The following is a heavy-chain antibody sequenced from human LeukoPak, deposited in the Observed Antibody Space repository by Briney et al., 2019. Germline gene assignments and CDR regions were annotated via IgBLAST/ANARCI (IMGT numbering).Heavy chain of an antibody. D-gene: IGHD5-24*01. J-gene: IGHJ6*03. CDR2: VNHVGDT. CDR1: GDSFSGYL. V-gene: IGHV4-34*01. Sequence: SETLSLTCAVYGDSFSGYLWTWIRQSPGKGLEWIGDVNHVGDTNLNPSLRGRVAIPVDTAKNQFSLRVTSVTGADTGLYFCARGRRVSGVRRINWARRENYYYYIDVWGKGTTVIVS. CDR3: ARGRRVSGVRRINWARRENYYYYIDV.